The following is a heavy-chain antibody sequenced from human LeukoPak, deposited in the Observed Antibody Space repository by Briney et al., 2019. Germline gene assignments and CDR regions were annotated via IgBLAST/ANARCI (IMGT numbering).Heavy chain of an antibody. CDR1: GFTFRSYA. Sequence: QPGRSLLLSCASSGFTFRSYAMHWVRQAPGKGLEYVSSVSSNGDSTYYADSVKGRFTISRDNSKNTLYLHMSSLRAEDTAVYYCVKSDNIVGATYFDYWGQGTLVTVSS. D-gene: IGHD1-26*01. CDR3: VKSDNIVGATYFDY. J-gene: IGHJ4*02. V-gene: IGHV3-64D*09. CDR2: VSSNGDST.